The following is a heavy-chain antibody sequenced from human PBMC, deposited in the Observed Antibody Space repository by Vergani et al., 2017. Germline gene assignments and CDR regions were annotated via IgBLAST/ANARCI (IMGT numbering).Heavy chain of an antibody. D-gene: IGHD5-24*01. CDR1: GFTFSNAW. CDR2: IKSKTDGGTT. Sequence: EVQLVESGGGFVKPGGSLRLSCAASGFTFSNAWMSWVRQAPGKGLEWVGRIKSKTDGGTTDYAAPVKGRFTISRDDSKSIAYLQMNSLKTEDTAVYYCTRDSDGYNSDYWGQGTLVTVSS. V-gene: IGHV3-15*01. CDR3: TRDSDGYNSDY. J-gene: IGHJ4*02.